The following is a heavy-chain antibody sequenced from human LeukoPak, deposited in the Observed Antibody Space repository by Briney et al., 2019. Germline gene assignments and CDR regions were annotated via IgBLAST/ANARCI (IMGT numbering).Heavy chain of an antibody. CDR3: AKVAVGATLDY. Sequence: PGGSLRLSCAASGFTFSSYSMNWVRQAPGKGLEWVSGISGSGGRTYYADSVKGRFTISRDNSKNTLYLQMNSLTADDTAVYYCAKVAVGATLDYWGQGTLVTVSS. J-gene: IGHJ4*02. CDR1: GFTFSSYS. CDR2: ISGSGGRT. D-gene: IGHD2-15*01. V-gene: IGHV3-23*01.